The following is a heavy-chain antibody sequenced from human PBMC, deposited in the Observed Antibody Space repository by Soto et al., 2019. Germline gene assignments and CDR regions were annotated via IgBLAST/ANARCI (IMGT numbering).Heavy chain of an antibody. CDR1: GGSISSGGFY. V-gene: IGHV4-31*03. D-gene: IGHD1-7*01. CDR2: IFNSGST. CDR3: ARTGTTSAGHFDY. Sequence: LSLTCTVSGGSISSGGFYWSWIRQHPGKGLDWIGYIFNSGSTHYNPSLKSRVTMSVDTSKNQFSLRLNSVTAADTAVYYCARTGTTSAGHFDYWGQGTLVTVSS. J-gene: IGHJ4*02.